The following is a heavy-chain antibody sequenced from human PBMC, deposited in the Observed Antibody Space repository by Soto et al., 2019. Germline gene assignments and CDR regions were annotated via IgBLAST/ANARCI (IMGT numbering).Heavy chain of an antibody. J-gene: IGHJ1*01. Sequence: EVQLLESGGGLVQPGGSLRLSCAASGFTFSSYAMSWVRQAPGKGLAGVSAISGSGGSTYYADAVNGRFTISSDNSKNAVYLQMNSLRAEDTAVYYCAKDPLPLAPYYDPLRYFPHWGQGTLVIVSS. V-gene: IGHV3-23*01. CDR1: GFTFSSYA. D-gene: IGHD3-3*01. CDR2: ISGSGGST. CDR3: AKDPLPLAPYYDPLRYFPH.